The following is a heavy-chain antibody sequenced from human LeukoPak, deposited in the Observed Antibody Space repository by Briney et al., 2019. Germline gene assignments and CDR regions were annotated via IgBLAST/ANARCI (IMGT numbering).Heavy chain of an antibody. Sequence: GGSLRLSCAASGFTFSSYAMSWVRRAPGKGLEWVSSISSSGGSTYYADSVKGRFTISRDNSKNTLYLQMNSLRAEDTAVHYCAKYCTSTSCSPYYGMDVWGQGTTVTVSS. CDR3: AKYCTSTSCSPYYGMDV. D-gene: IGHD2-2*01. CDR2: ISSSGGST. J-gene: IGHJ6*02. V-gene: IGHV3-23*01. CDR1: GFTFSSYA.